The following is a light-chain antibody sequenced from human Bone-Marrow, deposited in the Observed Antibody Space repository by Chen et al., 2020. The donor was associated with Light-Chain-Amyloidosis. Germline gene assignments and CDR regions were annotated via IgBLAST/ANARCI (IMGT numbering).Light chain of an antibody. V-gene: IGLV1-40*01. CDR2: INN. CDR3: QSYDTGLGVWV. CDR1: FGGGAD. Sequence: QPVLTQPPSVSGAPGQTVSVSCTGFGGGADAQWFQQLPGAAPKLLLYINNNRPSGVPDRFSGFNSGASASLIISGLRAEDEADYYCQSYDTGLGVWVFGGGTKVTVL. J-gene: IGLJ3*02.